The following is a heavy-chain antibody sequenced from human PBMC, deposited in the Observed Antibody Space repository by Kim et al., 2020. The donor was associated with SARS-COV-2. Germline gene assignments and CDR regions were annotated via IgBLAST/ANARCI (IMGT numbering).Heavy chain of an antibody. CDR3: AINMYSRVPY. CDR2: IDPSDSYT. J-gene: IGHJ4*02. Sequence: GESLKISCKGSGYSFTSYWISWVRQMPGKGLEWMGRIDPSDSYTNYSPSFQGHVSISADKSISTAYLQWSSLKASDTAMYYCAINMYSRVPYWGQGTLVTVSS. D-gene: IGHD1-26*01. V-gene: IGHV5-10-1*01. CDR1: GYSFTSYW.